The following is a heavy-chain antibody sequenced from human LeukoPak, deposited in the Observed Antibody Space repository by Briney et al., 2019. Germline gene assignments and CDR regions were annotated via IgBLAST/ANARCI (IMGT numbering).Heavy chain of an antibody. Sequence: PSETLSLTCAVSGYSISSGYYWGWIRQPPGKGLEWIGSIYHTGSTYYNPSLKSPVAMSVDTSKNQFSLKLSSVTAADTAVYYCARLPYDWNYWFDPWGQGTLVTVSS. V-gene: IGHV4-38-2*01. J-gene: IGHJ5*02. CDR1: GYSISSGYY. CDR2: IYHTGST. CDR3: ARLPYDWNYWFDP. D-gene: IGHD1-7*01.